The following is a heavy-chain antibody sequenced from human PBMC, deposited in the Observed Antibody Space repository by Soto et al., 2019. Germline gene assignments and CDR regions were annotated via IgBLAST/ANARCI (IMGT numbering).Heavy chain of an antibody. CDR3: ARSAGWYAVHS. CDR1: GDSVSSPYW. CDR2: VFHTGTT. J-gene: IGHJ4*02. V-gene: IGHV4-4*02. D-gene: IGHD6-19*01. Sequence: QVQLQESGPGLVKPSGTLSLPCAVSGDSVSSPYWWCWVRQPPGKGLEWIGEVFHTGTTSYNPSLRSRGTISMDKSNNPFSLDLSSVSAADTAVYYCARSAGWYAVHSWGPGTLVVVSS.